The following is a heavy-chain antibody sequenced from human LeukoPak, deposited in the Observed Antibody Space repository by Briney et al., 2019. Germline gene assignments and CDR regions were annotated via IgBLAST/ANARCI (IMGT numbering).Heavy chain of an antibody. CDR1: GYTFTSYG. CDR2: INPNSGGT. J-gene: IGHJ3*02. V-gene: IGHV1-2*02. Sequence: ASVKVSCKASGYTFTSYGISWVRQAPGQGLEWMGWINPNSGGTNSAQKFLGRVTMTRDTSISTAYMELSRLRSDDTALYYCAREGAYCGGDCYLSRPNLDAFDIWGQGTMVTVSS. D-gene: IGHD2-21*02. CDR3: AREGAYCGGDCYLSRPNLDAFDI.